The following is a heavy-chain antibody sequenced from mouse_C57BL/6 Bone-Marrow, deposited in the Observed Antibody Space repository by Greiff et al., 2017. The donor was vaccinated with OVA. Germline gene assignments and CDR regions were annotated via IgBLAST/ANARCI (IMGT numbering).Heavy chain of an antibody. D-gene: IGHD2-5*01. Sequence: VHVKQSGAELVRPGASVKLSCTASGFNIKDDYMHWVKQRPEQGLEWIGWIDPENGDTEYASKFQGKATITADTSSNTAYLQLSSLTSEDTAVYYCTTLPCSNYVSLYYFDYWGQGTTLTVSS. CDR2: IDPENGDT. CDR3: TTLPCSNYVSLYYFDY. J-gene: IGHJ2*01. V-gene: IGHV14-4*01. CDR1: GFNIKDDY.